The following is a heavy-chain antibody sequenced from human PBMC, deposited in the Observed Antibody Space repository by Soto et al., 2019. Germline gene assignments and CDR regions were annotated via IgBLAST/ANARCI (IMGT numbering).Heavy chain of an antibody. J-gene: IGHJ6*03. D-gene: IGHD6-13*01. CDR3: ARGAAAAGTINYYYMDA. V-gene: IGHV1-69*02. CDR1: GGTFSSYT. CDR2: IIPILGIA. Sequence: QVQLVQSGAEVKKPGSSVKVSCKASGGTFSSYTISWVRQAPGQGLEWMGRIIPILGIANYAQKFQGRVTITADNSTSTAYMELSSLRSEDTAVYYCARGAAAAGTINYYYMDAWGKGTTVTVSS.